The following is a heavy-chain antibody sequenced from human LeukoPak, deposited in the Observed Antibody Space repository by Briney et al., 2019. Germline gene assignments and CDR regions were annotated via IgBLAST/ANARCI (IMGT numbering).Heavy chain of an antibody. CDR1: GGSISSSSYY. CDR3: ARRNLEWLSGFDP. D-gene: IGHD3-3*01. J-gene: IGHJ5*02. Sequence: PSETLSLTCTVSGGSISSSSYYWGWIRQPPGKGLEWIGSIYYSGSTYYNPSLKSRVTISVDTSKNQFSLKLSSVTAADTAVYYCARRNLEWLSGFDPWGQGTLVTVSS. CDR2: IYYSGST. V-gene: IGHV4-39*01.